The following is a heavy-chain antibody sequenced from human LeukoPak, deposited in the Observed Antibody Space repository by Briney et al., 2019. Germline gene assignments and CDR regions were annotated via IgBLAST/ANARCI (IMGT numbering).Heavy chain of an antibody. V-gene: IGHV3-53*01. CDR3: ARGAYYDSSGYSDY. CDR2: IYSGGST. J-gene: IGHJ4*02. D-gene: IGHD3-22*01. CDR1: GFTVSSNY. Sequence: GGSLRLSCAASGFTVSSNYMSWVRQAPGKGLEWVSVIYSGGSTYYADSVKGRFTISRDNSKNTLYLQMNSPRAEDTAVYYCARGAYYDSSGYSDYWGQGTLVTVSS.